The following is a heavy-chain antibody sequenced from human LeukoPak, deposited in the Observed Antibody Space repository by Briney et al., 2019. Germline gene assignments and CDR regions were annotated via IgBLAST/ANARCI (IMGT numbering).Heavy chain of an antibody. CDR2: ISYDGSNK. CDR3: AKEDSSSYH. Sequence: GGSLRLSCAASGFTFSSYEMNWVRQAPGKGLEWVAVISYDGSNKYYADSVKGRFTISRDNSKNTLYLQMNSLRAEDTAVYYCAKEDSSSYHWGQGTLVTVSS. CDR1: GFTFSSYE. D-gene: IGHD6-13*01. V-gene: IGHV3-30*18. J-gene: IGHJ5*02.